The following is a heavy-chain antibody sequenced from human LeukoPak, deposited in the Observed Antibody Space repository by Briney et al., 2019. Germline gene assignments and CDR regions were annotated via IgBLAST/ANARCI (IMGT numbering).Heavy chain of an antibody. CDR1: GCTFTGYY. Sequence: GASVKVSCKASGCTFTGYYMHWVRQAPGQGLEWMGWINPNSGGTNYAQKFQGRVTMTRDTSISTAYMELSRLRSDDTAVYYCAKAVAGRYDAFDIWGQGTMVTVSS. CDR2: INPNSGGT. V-gene: IGHV1-2*02. J-gene: IGHJ3*02. CDR3: AKAVAGRYDAFDI. D-gene: IGHD6-19*01.